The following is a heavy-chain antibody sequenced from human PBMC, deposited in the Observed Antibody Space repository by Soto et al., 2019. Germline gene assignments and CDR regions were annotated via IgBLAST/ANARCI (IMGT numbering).Heavy chain of an antibody. D-gene: IGHD3-10*01. J-gene: IGHJ4*01. CDR3: ARDSGPGSGTSVNHYLDC. CDR2: IKWDASEK. V-gene: IGHV3-7*01. Sequence: XGSLRLSFAASGFTVGSYGMSWVRQAPGKGLEWLATIKWDASEKKYVDSVKGRFTMSRDNAENSLYLQMDSLRAEDTAVYYCARDSGPGSGTSVNHYLDCWGHGTLVTVSS. CDR1: GFTVGSYG.